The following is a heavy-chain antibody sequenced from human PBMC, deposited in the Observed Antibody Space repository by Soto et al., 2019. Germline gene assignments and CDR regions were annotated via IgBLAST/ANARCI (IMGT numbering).Heavy chain of an antibody. CDR3: ARRLLWFGEFPRGFDP. V-gene: IGHV4-39*01. Sequence: SETLSLTCTVSGGSISSSSYYWGWIRQPPGKGLEWIGSIYYSGSTYYNPSLKSRGTISVDTSKNQFSLKLSSVTAADTAVYYCARRLLWFGEFPRGFDPWGQGTRVTAPQ. CDR1: GGSISSSSYY. J-gene: IGHJ5*02. D-gene: IGHD3-10*01. CDR2: IYYSGST.